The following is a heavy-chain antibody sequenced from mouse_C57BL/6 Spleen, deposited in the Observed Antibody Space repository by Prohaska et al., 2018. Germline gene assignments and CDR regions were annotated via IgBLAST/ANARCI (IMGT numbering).Heavy chain of an antibody. Sequence: EVKLEESGGGLVQPGGSMKLSCVASGFTFSNYWMNWVRQSPEKGLAWVAQIRLKSDNYATHCAESVKGRFTISRDDSKSSVYLQMNNLRAEDTGIYYCTAPAGSSDYWGQGTTLTVSS. CDR3: TAPAGSSDY. CDR1: GFTFSNYW. CDR2: IRLKSDNYAT. D-gene: IGHD1-3*01. V-gene: IGHV6-3*01. J-gene: IGHJ2*01.